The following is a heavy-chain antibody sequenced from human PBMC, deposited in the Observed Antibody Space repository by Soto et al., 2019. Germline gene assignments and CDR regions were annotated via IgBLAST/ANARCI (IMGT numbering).Heavy chain of an antibody. CDR2: IYWNDDK. CDR3: AHNGILTGYYICRARWFDP. D-gene: IGHD3-9*01. Sequence: SGPTLVNPTQTLTLTCTFSGFSLSTSGVGVGWIRQPPGKALEWLALIYWNDDKRYSPSLKSRLTITKDTSKNQVVLTMTNMDPVDTATYYCAHNGILTGYYICRARWFDPWGQGTLVTVSS. J-gene: IGHJ5*02. CDR1: GFSLSTSGVG. V-gene: IGHV2-5*01.